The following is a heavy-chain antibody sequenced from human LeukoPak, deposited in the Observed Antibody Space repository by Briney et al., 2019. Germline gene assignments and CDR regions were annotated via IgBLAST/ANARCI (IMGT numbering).Heavy chain of an antibody. V-gene: IGHV4-59*01. CDR3: ARGCRVITMVRGVIIKRREYYFDY. J-gene: IGHJ4*02. D-gene: IGHD3-10*01. Sequence: SETLSLTCTVSGVAISSYYWSWIRQPPRKGLEWVGYIYYSGSTNYNASLKSRVTISLDTSKKQFSLRLSSVAAADTAVYYCARGCRVITMVRGVIIKRREYYFDYWGQGTLVTVSS. CDR2: IYYSGST. CDR1: GVAISSYY.